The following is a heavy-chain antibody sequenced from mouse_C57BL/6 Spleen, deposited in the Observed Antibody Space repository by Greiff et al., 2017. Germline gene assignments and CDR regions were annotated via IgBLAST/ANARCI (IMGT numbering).Heavy chain of an antibody. D-gene: IGHD4-1*01. CDR2: IDPSDSET. CDR3: AREGGITGPWFAD. J-gene: IGHJ3*01. CDR1: GYTFTSYW. V-gene: IGHV1-52*01. Sequence: QVQLQQPGAELVRPGSSVKLSCKASGYTFTSYWMHWVKQRPIQGLEWIGNIDPSDSETHYNQKFKDKATLTVDKSSSTAYMQLSSLTSEDSAVYYWAREGGITGPWFADWGQGTLVTVSA.